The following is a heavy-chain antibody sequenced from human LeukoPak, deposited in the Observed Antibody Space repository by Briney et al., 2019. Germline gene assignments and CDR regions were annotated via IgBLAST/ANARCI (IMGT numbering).Heavy chain of an antibody. CDR2: IKQDGSEK. Sequence: GGSLRLSCAASGFTFSSYWMSWVRQAPGKGLEWVANIKQDGSEKYYVDSVKGRFTISRDNAKNSLYLQMNSLRAEDTAVYYCARGKPIFDWLEGLFDYWGQGTLVTVSS. J-gene: IGHJ4*02. CDR3: ARGKPIFDWLEGLFDY. V-gene: IGHV3-7*01. D-gene: IGHD3-9*01. CDR1: GFTFSSYW.